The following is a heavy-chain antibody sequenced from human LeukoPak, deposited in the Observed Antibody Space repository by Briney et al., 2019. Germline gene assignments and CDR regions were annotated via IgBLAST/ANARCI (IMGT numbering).Heavy chain of an antibody. D-gene: IGHD3-16*01. CDR1: GYTFTGHY. Sequence: ASVKASCKASGYTFTGHYMHWVRQAPGQGLEWMGWINPNSGGTNYAQKFQGRVTMTRDTSISTAYMELSRLRSDDTAVYYCARDSADTPLWGSDYWGQGTLVTVSS. CDR2: INPNSGGT. V-gene: IGHV1-2*02. J-gene: IGHJ4*02. CDR3: ARDSADTPLWGSDY.